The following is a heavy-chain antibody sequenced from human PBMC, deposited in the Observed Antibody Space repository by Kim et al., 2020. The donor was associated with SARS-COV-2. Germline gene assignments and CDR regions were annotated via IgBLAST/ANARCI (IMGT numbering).Heavy chain of an antibody. CDR3: ARALSITMVVVVIYAFDV. CDR2: IYYSGST. D-gene: IGHD3-22*01. V-gene: IGHV4-31*03. CDR1: GFTISSGGYY. Sequence: SETLSLTCTASGFTISSGGYYWSWNRPHPGKGLEWIGYIYYSGSTYYNPSLKSRVTISVYTSKTQFPLKLSSVTAADTAVYSCARALSITMVVVVIYAFDVWGQGTMVTVSS. J-gene: IGHJ3*01.